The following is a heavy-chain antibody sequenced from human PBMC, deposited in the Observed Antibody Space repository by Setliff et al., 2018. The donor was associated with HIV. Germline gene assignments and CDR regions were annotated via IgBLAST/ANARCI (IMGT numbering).Heavy chain of an antibody. CDR2: IHTSGST. J-gene: IGHJ4*02. Sequence: SETLSLTCTVSGGSISSGHYWGWIRQPPGKGLEWIGSIHTSGSTNYNPSLKSRVTISIDTSKNQFSLKLRSATATDTALYYCARVSSSYYFLGAFDSWGQGTLVTVSS. CDR1: GGSISSGHY. V-gene: IGHV4-38-2*02. D-gene: IGHD6-13*01. CDR3: ARVSSSYYFLGAFDS.